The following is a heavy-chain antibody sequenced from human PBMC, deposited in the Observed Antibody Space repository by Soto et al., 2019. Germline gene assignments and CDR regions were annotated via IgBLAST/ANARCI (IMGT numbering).Heavy chain of an antibody. CDR1: CGSVSSGSYY. CDR3: ARLGGYYQAFDN. V-gene: IGHV4-61*07. CDR2: IYYTGTS. Sequence: CGSVSSGSYYWSWIRQPPGKGLEWVGYIYYTGTSKYNPSLKSRVTISVDSSKNQFSLKLDSVTAADTAVYYCARLGGYYQAFDNWGQGTLVTVSS. J-gene: IGHJ4*02. D-gene: IGHD3-3*01.